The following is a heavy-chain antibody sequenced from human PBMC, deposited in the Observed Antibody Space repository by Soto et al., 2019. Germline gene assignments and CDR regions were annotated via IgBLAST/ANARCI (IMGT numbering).Heavy chain of an antibody. V-gene: IGHV3-53*01. D-gene: IGHD3-22*01. Sequence: GGSLRLSCAASGFTVSSNYMSWVRQAPGKGLEWVSVIYSGGSTYYADSVKGRFTTSRDNYKNTLYLQMNSLRAEDTAVYYCAKFITMIVVVIGDAFDIWGQGTMVTVSS. CDR1: GFTVSSNY. CDR2: IYSGGST. CDR3: AKFITMIVVVIGDAFDI. J-gene: IGHJ3*02.